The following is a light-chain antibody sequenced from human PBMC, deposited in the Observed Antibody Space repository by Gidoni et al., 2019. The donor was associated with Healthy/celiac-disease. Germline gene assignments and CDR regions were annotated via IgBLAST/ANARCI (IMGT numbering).Light chain of an antibody. CDR1: SANMGSNP. V-gene: IGLV1-44*01. CDR2: SNN. CDR3: AAWNASLNGAV. Sequence: QSVLTQPPSASGTPVQRVTISCSGSSANMGSNPVNWYQQLPGPAPKLIIYSNNQRPSGVPDRFSGSKSGTSASPAISGLQSEDEADYYCAAWNASLNGAVFGGGTKLTVL. J-gene: IGLJ7*01.